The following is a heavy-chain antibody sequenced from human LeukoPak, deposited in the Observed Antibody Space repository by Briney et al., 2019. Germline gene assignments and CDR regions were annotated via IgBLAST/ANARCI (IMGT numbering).Heavy chain of an antibody. D-gene: IGHD3-22*01. CDR3: ASSPQDSSGYYWGGGFDY. V-gene: IGHV1-69*13. J-gene: IGHJ4*02. CDR1: GGTFSSYA. CDR2: IIPIFSTA. Sequence: SVKISCTASGGTFSSYAISWVRQAPGQGLEWMGGIIPIFSTANYAQKFQGRVTITADESTSTAYMELSSLRSEDTAVYYCASSPQDSSGYYWGGGFDYWGQGTLVTVSS.